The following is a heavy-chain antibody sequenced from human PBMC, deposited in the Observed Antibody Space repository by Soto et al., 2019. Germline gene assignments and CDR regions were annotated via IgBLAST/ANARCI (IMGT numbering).Heavy chain of an antibody. V-gene: IGHV4-30-4*01. CDR1: GGSISSSDYY. D-gene: IGHD4-4*01. CDR2: IYYRGST. Sequence: SETLSLTCTVSGGSISSSDYYWSWIRQPPGKGLDWIGYIYYRGSTYYNPSLKSRVTISLDTSKNQFSLKMSSVTAADTAVYYCARVQLFAFDIWGQGTTVTVAS. J-gene: IGHJ3*02. CDR3: ARVQLFAFDI.